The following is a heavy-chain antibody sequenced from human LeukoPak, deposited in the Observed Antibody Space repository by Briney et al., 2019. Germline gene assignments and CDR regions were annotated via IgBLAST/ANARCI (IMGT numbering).Heavy chain of an antibody. D-gene: IGHD2-2*02. CDR3: ARHGRYCSATRCYTGFAGDAFDM. CDR1: GDSISSNLNSYNNY. V-gene: IGHV4-39*01. Sequence: RTSETLSLTCSVSGDSISSNLNSYNNYWGWIRQPPGRGLEWIGSIYHSGTTYYNPSLKSRVIISVDTSKNQFSLKLTSVTAADTAVYSCARHGRYCSATRCYTGFAGDAFDMWGQGTMVTVSS. CDR2: IYHSGTT. J-gene: IGHJ3*02.